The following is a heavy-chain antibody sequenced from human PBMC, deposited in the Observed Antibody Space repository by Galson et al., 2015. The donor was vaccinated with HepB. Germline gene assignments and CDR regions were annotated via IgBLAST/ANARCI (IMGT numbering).Heavy chain of an antibody. Sequence: SVKVSCKVSGYTLTQLSMHWVRQAPGKGLEWMGGIDPEDGETIYPLKFQGRLTMTEDTSRDTAYMELSSLRSEDTAMYYCTALSFSRRAFDIWGQGTMVTVSS. CDR3: TALSFSRRAFDI. V-gene: IGHV1-24*01. CDR2: IDPEDGET. CDR1: GYTLTQLS. J-gene: IGHJ3*02. D-gene: IGHD2/OR15-2a*01.